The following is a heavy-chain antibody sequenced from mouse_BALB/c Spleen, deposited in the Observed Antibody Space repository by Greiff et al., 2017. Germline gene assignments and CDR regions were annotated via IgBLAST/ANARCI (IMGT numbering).Heavy chain of an antibody. D-gene: IGHD1-1*01. CDR1: GFSLTSYG. Sequence: QVQLKESGPGLVQPSQSLSITCTVSGFSLTSYGVHWVRQSPGKGLEWLGVIWSGGSTDYNAAFITRLSISKDNSKSQVFFKMNSLQANDTAIYYCARNDYYGSSSYAMDYWGQGTSVTVSS. V-gene: IGHV2-2*02. J-gene: IGHJ4*01. CDR2: IWSGGST. CDR3: ARNDYYGSSSYAMDY.